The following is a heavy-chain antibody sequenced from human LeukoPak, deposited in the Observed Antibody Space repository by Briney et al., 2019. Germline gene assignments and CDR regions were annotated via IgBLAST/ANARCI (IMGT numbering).Heavy chain of an antibody. Sequence: SETLSLTCAVYGGSFSGYYWSWIRQPPGKGLEWIGEINHSGSTNYNPSLKSRVTISVDTSKNQFSLKLSSVTAADTAVYYCARVPQQKHFDYWGQGTLVTVSS. V-gene: IGHV4-34*01. CDR3: ARVPQQKHFDY. CDR2: INHSGST. D-gene: IGHD2-2*01. CDR1: GGSFSGYY. J-gene: IGHJ4*02.